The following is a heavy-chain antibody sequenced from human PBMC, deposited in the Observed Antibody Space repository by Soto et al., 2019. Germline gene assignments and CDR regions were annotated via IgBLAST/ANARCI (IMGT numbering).Heavy chain of an antibody. V-gene: IGHV3-30*18. J-gene: IGHJ4*02. CDR2: ISYDGSSQ. Sequence: QVQVVESGGGVVQPGRSLRLSCAASGFTFTTYAMHWVRQAPGKGLEWVALISYDGSSQYYADSVRGRFTISRDNSKNTVFLQMNSLRSEDTAIYYCAKVGYTGGYYGGGHFDYWGQGTLGTVSS. CDR3: AKVGYTGGYYGGGHFDY. CDR1: GFTFTTYA. D-gene: IGHD1-26*01.